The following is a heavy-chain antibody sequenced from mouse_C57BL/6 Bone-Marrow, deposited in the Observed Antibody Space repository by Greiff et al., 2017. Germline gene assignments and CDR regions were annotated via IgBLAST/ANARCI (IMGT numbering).Heavy chain of an antibody. CDR3: ARHDAGVYFNY. V-gene: IGHV5-6*01. Sequence: EVKLMESGGDLVKPGGSLKLSCAASGFTFSSYGMSWVRQTPDKRLEWVATISSGVSYTYYPDSVKGRFTISSDNAKNTLYLQMSSLKSEDTAMYYCARHDAGVYFNYWGQGTTLTVSS. CDR2: ISSGVSYT. CDR1: GFTFSSYG. J-gene: IGHJ2*01.